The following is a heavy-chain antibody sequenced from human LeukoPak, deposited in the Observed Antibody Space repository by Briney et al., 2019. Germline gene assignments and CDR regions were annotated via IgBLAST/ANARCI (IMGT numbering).Heavy chain of an antibody. CDR1: GGSLSSSSYY. Sequence: SETLSLTCTVSGGSLSSSSYYWGWIRQPPGKGLEWIGSIYYSGSTYYSPSLKTRVTISVDTSKNQFSLKLSSVTAADTAVYYRARDPRYCSSTSCGPWGQGTLVTVSS. CDR2: IYYSGST. V-gene: IGHV4-39*07. J-gene: IGHJ5*02. D-gene: IGHD2-2*01. CDR3: ARDPRYCSSTSCGP.